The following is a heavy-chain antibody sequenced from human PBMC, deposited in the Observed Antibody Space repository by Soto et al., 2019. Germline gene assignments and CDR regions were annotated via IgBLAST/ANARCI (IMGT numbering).Heavy chain of an antibody. CDR3: ARKQPYGDYVVGRNWFDP. J-gene: IGHJ5*02. CDR1: GYTFTSYG. D-gene: IGHD4-17*01. CDR2: ISAYNGNT. V-gene: IGHV1-18*01. Sequence: QVKLVQSGAEVKKPGASVKVSCKASGYTFTSYGISWVRQAPGQGLEWMGWISAYNGNTNYAQKLQGRVTMTTDTSTSTAYMELRSLRSDDTAVYYCARKQPYGDYVVGRNWFDPWGQGTLVTVSS.